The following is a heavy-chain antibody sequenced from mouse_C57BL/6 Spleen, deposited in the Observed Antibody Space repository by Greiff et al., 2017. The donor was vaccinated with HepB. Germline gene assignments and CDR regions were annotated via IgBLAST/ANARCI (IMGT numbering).Heavy chain of an antibody. CDR3: ARGGYKPYSFDV. CDR2: INPGSGGT. CDR1: GYAFTNYL. D-gene: IGHD2-2*01. J-gene: IGHJ1*03. Sequence: VKLQQSGAELVRPGTSVKVSCKASGYAFTNYLIEWVKQRPGQGLEWIGVINPGSGGTNYNEKLKGKATLTADKSTSTAYMQLSSLTSEDSAVYFCARGGYKPYSFDVWGTGTTVTVSS. V-gene: IGHV1-54*01.